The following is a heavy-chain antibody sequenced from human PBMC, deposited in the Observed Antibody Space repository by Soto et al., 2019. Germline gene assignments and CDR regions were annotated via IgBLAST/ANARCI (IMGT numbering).Heavy chain of an antibody. CDR1: GYTFTRSG. Sequence: ASVKVSCKASGYTFTRSGISWVRQAPGQEPEWMGWISSYNGDTNYAQTFQGRVTMTTDTSTSTAYMELRSLRSDDTAVYYCARNQGITTFGVYSMYYYGMDVWGPGTTVTVSS. J-gene: IGHJ6*02. CDR2: ISSYNGDT. D-gene: IGHD3-3*01. CDR3: ARNQGITTFGVYSMYYYGMDV. V-gene: IGHV1-18*01.